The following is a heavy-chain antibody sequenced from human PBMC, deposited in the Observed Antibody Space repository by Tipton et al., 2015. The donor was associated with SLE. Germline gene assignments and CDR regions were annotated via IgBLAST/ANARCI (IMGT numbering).Heavy chain of an antibody. V-gene: IGHV1-46*01. CDR3: ARDSRSPAITTVSTGWFDP. D-gene: IGHD4-11*01. Sequence: QSGAEVKKPGASVKVSCKASGYTFTSYYMHWVRQAPGQGLEWMGIINPSGGSTSYAQKFQGRVTMTRDTSTSTVYMELSSLRSEDTAVYYCARDSRSPAITTVSTGWFDPWGQGTLVTVSS. J-gene: IGHJ5*02. CDR1: GYTFTSYY. CDR2: INPSGGST.